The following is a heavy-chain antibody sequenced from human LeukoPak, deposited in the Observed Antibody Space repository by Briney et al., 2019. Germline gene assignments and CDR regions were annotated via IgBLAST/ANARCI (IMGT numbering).Heavy chain of an antibody. D-gene: IGHD3-22*01. V-gene: IGHV3-53*01. J-gene: IGHJ3*02. Sequence: GGSLRLSCAASGLTVGGNYVTWVRQAPGKGLEWVSILHRDGSTFYTDSVKGRFTFSRDNSKNTVFLQMNSLRVEDTAVYYCARGGRGSAAVVAPRSFDIWGQGTMVTVSS. CDR2: LHRDGST. CDR3: ARGGRGSAAVVAPRSFDI. CDR1: GLTVGGNY.